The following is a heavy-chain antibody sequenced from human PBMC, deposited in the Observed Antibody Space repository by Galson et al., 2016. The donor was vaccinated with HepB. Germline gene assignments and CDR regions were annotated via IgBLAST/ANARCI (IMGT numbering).Heavy chain of an antibody. CDR3: VAGTAPRPGY. CDR1: GGPISTYY. J-gene: IGHJ4*02. D-gene: IGHD6-6*01. V-gene: IGHV4-59*01. CDR2: IHYTGNT. Sequence: ETLSLTCGVSGGPISTYYWSWIRQPPGKGLEWIGYIHYTGNTNYNPSLKSRVALSLDTSSNQISLKLTSMTAADTAVYYCVAGTAPRPGYWGQGILVTVSS.